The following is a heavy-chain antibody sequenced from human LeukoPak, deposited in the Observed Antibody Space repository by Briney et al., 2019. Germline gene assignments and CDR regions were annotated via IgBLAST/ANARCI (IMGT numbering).Heavy chain of an antibody. CDR1: GGSISSYY. J-gene: IGHJ4*02. Sequence: SETLSLTRTVSGGSISSYYWSWIRQPPGKGLECIGYIYYSGSTNYNPSLKSRVTISVDTSKNQFSLKLSSVTAADTAVYYCARDSGYSYGTVYFDYWGQGTLVTVSS. V-gene: IGHV4-59*01. CDR2: IYYSGST. D-gene: IGHD5-18*01. CDR3: ARDSGYSYGTVYFDY.